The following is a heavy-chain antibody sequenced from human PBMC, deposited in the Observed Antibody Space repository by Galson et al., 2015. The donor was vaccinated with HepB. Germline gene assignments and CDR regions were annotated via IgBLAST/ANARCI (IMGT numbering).Heavy chain of an antibody. CDR3: ARGGGDYGSGSYYNLPLYYYYGMDV. J-gene: IGHJ6*02. CDR2: ISSSSSYI. V-gene: IGHV3-21*01. D-gene: IGHD3-10*01. CDR1: GFTFSSYS. Sequence: SLRLSCAASGFTFSSYSMNWVRQAPGKGLEWVSSISSSSSYIYYADSVKGRFTISRDNAKNSLYLQMNSLRAEDTAVYYCARGGGDYGSGSYYNLPLYYYYGMDVWGQGTTVTVSS.